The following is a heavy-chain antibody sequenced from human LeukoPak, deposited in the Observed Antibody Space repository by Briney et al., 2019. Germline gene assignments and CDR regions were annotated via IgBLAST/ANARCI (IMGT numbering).Heavy chain of an antibody. V-gene: IGHV4-39*07. D-gene: IGHD6-6*01. CDR2: IYYTGST. Sequence: SETLSLTCTVSGGSITSSSYYWGWIRQPPGKGLEWIGSIYYTGSTLYNPSLKSRVTVSVDTSKNQLSLKLNSVTAADTAVYYCARGKRYSSSSIDYWGQGTLVTVSS. J-gene: IGHJ4*02. CDR3: ARGKRYSSSSIDY. CDR1: GGSITSSSYY.